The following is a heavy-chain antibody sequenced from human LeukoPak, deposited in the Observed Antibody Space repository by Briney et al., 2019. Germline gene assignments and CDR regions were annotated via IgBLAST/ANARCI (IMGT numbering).Heavy chain of an antibody. Sequence: GESLEISFKTSVFSFTNYWIAWVRPMPGEGLEWMGSIYPGDSDTTYNPSFQGQVTISADRSIKTAYLQWSSLKASDTAMYYCARRGGGNTGGFFFDYWGQGSLVTVSS. V-gene: IGHV5-51*01. D-gene: IGHD5-18*01. CDR1: VFSFTNYW. J-gene: IGHJ4*02. CDR2: IYPGDSDT. CDR3: ARRGGGNTGGFFFDY.